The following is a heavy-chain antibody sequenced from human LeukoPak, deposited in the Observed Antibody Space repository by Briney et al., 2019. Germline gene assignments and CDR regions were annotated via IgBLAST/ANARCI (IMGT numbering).Heavy chain of an antibody. CDR2: IYYSGST. V-gene: IGHV4-39*07. J-gene: IGHJ4*02. Sequence: PSETLSLACTVSGGSISSSSYYWGWIRQPPGKGLEWIGSIYYSGSTYYNPSLKSRVTISVDTSKNQFSLKLSSVTAADTAVYYCARGVDYGDYPFDYWGQGTLVTVSS. D-gene: IGHD4-17*01. CDR3: ARGVDYGDYPFDY. CDR1: GGSISSSSYY.